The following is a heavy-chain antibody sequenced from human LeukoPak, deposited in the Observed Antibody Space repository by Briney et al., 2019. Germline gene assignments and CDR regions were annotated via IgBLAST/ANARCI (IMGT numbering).Heavy chain of an antibody. Sequence: GGSLRLSCSAPGFTFSRYPMHWVRQAPGKGLEYVSAINSNGGVTYNADSVEGRFTISRDNAKNTLYLQMNSLRAEDTAVYFCAREPHSDYSDHTDAFDIWGQGTMVTVSS. D-gene: IGHD4-17*01. CDR3: AREPHSDYSDHTDAFDI. J-gene: IGHJ3*02. V-gene: IGHV3-64*04. CDR1: GFTFSRYP. CDR2: INSNGGVT.